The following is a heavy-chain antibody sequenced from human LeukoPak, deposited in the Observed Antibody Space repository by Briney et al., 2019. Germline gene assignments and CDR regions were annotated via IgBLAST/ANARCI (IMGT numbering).Heavy chain of an antibody. V-gene: IGHV3-13*05. CDR3: ARAAYFGSGSYVSYYFDY. J-gene: IGHJ4*02. D-gene: IGHD3-10*01. Sequence: GGSLRLSCAASGFTFSSYDMHWVRQATGKGLEWVSAIGTAGDPYYPGSVKGRFTISRENAKNSLYLQVNSLRAGDTAVYYCARAAYFGSGSYVSYYFDYWGQGTLVTVSS. CDR2: IGTAGDP. CDR1: GFTFSSYD.